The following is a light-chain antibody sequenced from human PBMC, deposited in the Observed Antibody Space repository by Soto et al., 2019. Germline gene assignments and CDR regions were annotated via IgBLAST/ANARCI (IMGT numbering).Light chain of an antibody. V-gene: IGKV1-5*03. J-gene: IGKJ1*01. Sequence: DIQMTQSPSILSASVGDRVTITCRASQSISPWLAWYQQKPGKAPKLLIYTASNLEGGVPSRFSGSGSGTEFTLTISCLQPDDFATYYCQQYNSYPWTFGQGTKVEIK. CDR1: QSISPW. CDR2: TAS. CDR3: QQYNSYPWT.